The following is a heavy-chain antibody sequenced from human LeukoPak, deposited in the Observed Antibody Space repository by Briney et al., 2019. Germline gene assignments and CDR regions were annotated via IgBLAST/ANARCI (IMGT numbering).Heavy chain of an antibody. D-gene: IGHD2-15*01. V-gene: IGHV7-4-1*02. CDR2: INTNTGNP. CDR1: GYTFTGYY. CDR3: ANRWFDY. Sequence: ASVKVSCKASGYTFTGYYMHWVRQAPGQGLEWMGWINTNTGNPTYAQGFTGRFVFSLDTSVSTAYLQISSLKAGDTAVYYCANRWFDYWGQGALVTVSS. J-gene: IGHJ4*02.